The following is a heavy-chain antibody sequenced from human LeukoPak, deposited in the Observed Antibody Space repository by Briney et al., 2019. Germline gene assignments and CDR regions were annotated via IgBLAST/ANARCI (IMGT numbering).Heavy chain of an antibody. CDR2: INPISEAT. CDR3: ARLPYRDVVAQDY. V-gene: IGHV1-46*01. Sequence: ASVKVSCKTSGYTFTRYYMQWVRQAPGHGLEWMGIINPISEATDYAQKFQGRVTMTRDTSTSTVYMELSSLRSEDTAMYYCARLPYRDVVAQDYWGQGTLVTVSP. CDR1: GYTFTRYY. D-gene: IGHD3-16*02. J-gene: IGHJ4*02.